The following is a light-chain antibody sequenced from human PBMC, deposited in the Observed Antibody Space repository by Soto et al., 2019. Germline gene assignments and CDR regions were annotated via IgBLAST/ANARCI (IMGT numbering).Light chain of an antibody. CDR1: QEVTTN. V-gene: IGKV3-15*01. CDR2: GAS. Sequence: ITLSAVTLHVSPGERATLSCRAGQEVTTNFAWHQQKPGQAPRLLIYGASTRATGIPDRFSGSGSGTFFTLTSRMLADEYLAVYCCQQDNSPACTFGRGTKVDIK. J-gene: IGKJ4*02. CDR3: QQDNSPACT.